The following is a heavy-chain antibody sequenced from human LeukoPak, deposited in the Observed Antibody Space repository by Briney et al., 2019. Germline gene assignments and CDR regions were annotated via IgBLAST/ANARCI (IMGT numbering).Heavy chain of an antibody. J-gene: IGHJ4*02. CDR2: IKHDGSEK. V-gene: IGHV3-7*01. Sequence: PGGPLRLSCAASGFTFSTYWMTWVRQAPGEGLEWVANIKHDGSEKYYVDSVKGRFTISRDNAKNSLYLQMNSLRAEDTAVYYCAKSEWLRVGPTGRFIDYWGQGTLVTVSS. D-gene: IGHD5-12*01. CDR1: GFTFSTYW. CDR3: AKSEWLRVGPTGRFIDY.